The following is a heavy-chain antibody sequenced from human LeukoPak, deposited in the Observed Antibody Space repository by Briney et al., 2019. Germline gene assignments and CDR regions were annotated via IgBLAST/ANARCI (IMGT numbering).Heavy chain of an antibody. J-gene: IGHJ4*02. D-gene: IGHD6-19*01. CDR1: GFTFSSYW. CDR2: INSDGSTT. CDR3: AKDNRRHYTSGPNPDSLH. Sequence: GGSLRLSCAASGFTFSSYWMHWVRQAPGKGLVWVSRINSDGSTTSYADSVKGRFTISRDNAKNSLYLQMNSLRVEDTAFYYCAKDNRRHYTSGPNPDSLHWGQGALVTVSS. V-gene: IGHV3-74*01.